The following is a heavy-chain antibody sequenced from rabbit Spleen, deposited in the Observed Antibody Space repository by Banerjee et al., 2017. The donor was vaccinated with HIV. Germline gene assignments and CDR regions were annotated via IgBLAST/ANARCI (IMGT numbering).Heavy chain of an antibody. CDR3: AREVAGNYYPFNL. J-gene: IGHJ4*01. V-gene: IGHV1S45*01. Sequence: QEQLVESGGDLVKPGASLTLTCTASGFSFSSSYYMCWVRQAPGKGLEWIGCINTDSSRSTAYATWAKGRFTISKTSSTTVTLQMTSLTGADTATYFCAREVAGNYYPFNLWGPGTLVTVS. D-gene: IGHD4-1*01. CDR1: GFSFSSSYY. CDR2: INTDSSRST.